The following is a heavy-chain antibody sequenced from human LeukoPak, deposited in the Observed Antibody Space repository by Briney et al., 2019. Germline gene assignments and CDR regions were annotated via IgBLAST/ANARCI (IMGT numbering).Heavy chain of an antibody. CDR3: ARVRVYYYGSGAPSWAFDI. CDR2: IYSGGST. CDR1: GFTVSSNY. V-gene: IGHV3-66*01. J-gene: IGHJ3*02. Sequence: GGSLRLSCAASGFTVSSNYMSWVRQAPGKGLEWVSVIYSGGSTYYADSVKGRFTISRDNSKNTLYLQMNSLSAEDTAVYYCARVRVYYYGSGAPSWAFDIWGQGTMVTVSP. D-gene: IGHD3-10*01.